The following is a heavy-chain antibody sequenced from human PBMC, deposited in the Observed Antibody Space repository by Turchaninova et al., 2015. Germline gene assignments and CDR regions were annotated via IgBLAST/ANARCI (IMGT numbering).Heavy chain of an antibody. CDR2: IYWDDDK. D-gene: IGHD3-10*01. Sequence: QITLKESGPTLVKPTQTLPLTCTSSGISLSTSGVGVGWIRQPPVKALEWRALIYWDDDKRSSPSLKSRLTITKDTSKNQVVLTMTNMDPTDTATYYCAHYGSGSYDYWGQGTLVTVSS. CDR1: GISLSTSGVG. CDR3: AHYGSGSYDY. J-gene: IGHJ4*02. V-gene: IGHV2-5*02.